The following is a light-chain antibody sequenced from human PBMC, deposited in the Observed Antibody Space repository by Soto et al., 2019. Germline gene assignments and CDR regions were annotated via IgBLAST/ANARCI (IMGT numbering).Light chain of an antibody. Sequence: AIRRTQSPSSLSASTGDRVTITCRASQGISSYLAWYQKKPGKDPKLLIYAASTLQSGVPSRFSGSGSGTDFTLTISCLQSEDFATYYCQQYYSYTRTFGQGTKVDIK. CDR2: AAS. V-gene: IGKV1-8*01. CDR3: QQYYSYTRT. CDR1: QGISSY. J-gene: IGKJ1*01.